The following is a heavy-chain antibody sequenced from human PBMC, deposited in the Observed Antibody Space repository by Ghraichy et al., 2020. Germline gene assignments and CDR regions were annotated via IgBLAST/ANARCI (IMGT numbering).Heavy chain of an antibody. Sequence: SVKVSCKASGFTFTSSAMQWVRQARGQRLEWIGWIVVGSGNTNYAQKFQERVTITRDMSTSTAYMELSSLRSEDTAVYYCAADYDSSGSLGPWGQGTLVTVSS. CDR1: GFTFTSSA. J-gene: IGHJ5*02. D-gene: IGHD3-22*01. CDR2: IVVGSGNT. CDR3: AADYDSSGSLGP. V-gene: IGHV1-58*02.